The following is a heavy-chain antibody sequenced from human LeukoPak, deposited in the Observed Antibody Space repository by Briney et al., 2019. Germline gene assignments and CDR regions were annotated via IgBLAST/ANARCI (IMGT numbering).Heavy chain of an antibody. CDR2: INHSGST. Sequence: SETLSLTCTVSGGSISSYYWSWIRQPPVKGLEWIGEINHSGSTNYNPSLKSRVTISVDTSKNQFSLKLSSVTAADTAVYYCARDGYSYGPIDSWGQGTLVTVSS. D-gene: IGHD5-18*01. CDR3: ARDGYSYGPIDS. J-gene: IGHJ4*02. V-gene: IGHV4-34*01. CDR1: GGSISSYY.